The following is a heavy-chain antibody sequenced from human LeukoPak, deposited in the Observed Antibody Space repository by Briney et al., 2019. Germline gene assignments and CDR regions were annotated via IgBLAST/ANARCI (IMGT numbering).Heavy chain of an antibody. Sequence: SETLSLTCTVSGGSISSSSYYWGWIRQPPGKGLEWIGSIYKSGSTYYNPSLKSRVTIFVDTSKNQFYLTLNSVTAADTAVYYCARHGAGVHGPVDYWGQGALVTVSS. CDR3: ARHGAGVHGPVDY. J-gene: IGHJ4*02. D-gene: IGHD6-19*01. CDR2: IYKSGST. CDR1: GGSISSSSYY. V-gene: IGHV4-39*01.